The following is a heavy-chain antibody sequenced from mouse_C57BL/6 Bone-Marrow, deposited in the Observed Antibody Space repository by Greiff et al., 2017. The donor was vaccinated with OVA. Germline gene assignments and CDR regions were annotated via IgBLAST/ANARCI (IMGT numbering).Heavy chain of an antibody. CDR2: IHPNSGST. CDR1: GYTFTSYW. D-gene: IGHD1-1*01. CDR3: ARGDYYYGSSLDY. J-gene: IGHJ2*01. V-gene: IGHV1-64*01. Sequence: QVQLKESGAELVKPGASVKLSCKASGYTFTSYWMHWVKQRPGQGLEWIGMIHPNSGSTNYNEKFKSKATLTVDKSSSTAYMQLSSLTSEDSAVYYCARGDYYYGSSLDYWGQGTTLTVSS.